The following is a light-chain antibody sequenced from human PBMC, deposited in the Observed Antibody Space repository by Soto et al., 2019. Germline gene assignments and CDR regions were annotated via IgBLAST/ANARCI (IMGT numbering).Light chain of an antibody. V-gene: IGKV3-15*01. CDR1: QYMTNT. Sequence: IVMTQSPATLSVSPGERATLSCRASQYMTNTLAWYQQKPGQAPRLLIYGVSTRATGIPDRFSGGGSGTEFTLTISSLQSEDSAVYYCQQYNKWPSLTFGGGTKVDIK. J-gene: IGKJ4*01. CDR3: QQYNKWPSLT. CDR2: GVS.